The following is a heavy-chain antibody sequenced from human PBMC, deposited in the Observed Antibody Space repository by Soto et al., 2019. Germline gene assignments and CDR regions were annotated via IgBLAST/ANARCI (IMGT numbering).Heavy chain of an antibody. Sequence: PGGSLRLSCAASGFTFSSYWMSWVRQAPGKGLEWVANIKQDGSEKYYVDSVKGRFTISRDNAKNSLYLQMNSLRAEDTAVYYCERVKAVAGRAYSYYYGMDVWGQGTTVTVSS. D-gene: IGHD6-19*01. CDR2: IKQDGSEK. CDR3: ERVKAVAGRAYSYYYGMDV. V-gene: IGHV3-7*01. J-gene: IGHJ6*02. CDR1: GFTFSSYW.